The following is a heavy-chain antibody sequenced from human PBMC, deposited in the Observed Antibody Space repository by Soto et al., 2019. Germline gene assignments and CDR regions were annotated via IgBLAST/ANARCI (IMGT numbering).Heavy chain of an antibody. V-gene: IGHV1-58*02. D-gene: IGHD3-10*01. Sequence: KVSCKASGFTFSSSGIHWVRQARGQRLEWIGWIVVGSGNTNYAQKFQERVTITRDVSTNTAYMELTSLRAEDTAVYYCAKGGITLVRGSFDYPGQGAPVTVSS. CDR2: IVVGSGNT. CDR3: AKGGITLVRGSFDY. CDR1: GFTFSSSG. J-gene: IGHJ4*02.